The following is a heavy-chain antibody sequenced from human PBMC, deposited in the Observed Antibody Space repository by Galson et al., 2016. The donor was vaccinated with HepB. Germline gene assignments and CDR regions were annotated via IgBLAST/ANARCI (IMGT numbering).Heavy chain of an antibody. CDR3: ARAQYSVTSYSYYFDY. Sequence: SETLSLTCTVSGGSIGGYYWSWIRQPPGKGLEWIGFIYSNGLTNYNPSLKSGVTISLDTSKNQFSLRLSSVTAADTAVYYCARAQYSVTSYSYYFDYWGQGTLVTVSS. J-gene: IGHJ4*02. D-gene: IGHD1-26*01. V-gene: IGHV4-59*01. CDR1: GGSIGGYY. CDR2: IYSNGLT.